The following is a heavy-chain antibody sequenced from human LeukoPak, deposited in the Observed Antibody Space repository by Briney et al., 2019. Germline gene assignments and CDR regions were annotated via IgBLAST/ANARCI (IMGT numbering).Heavy chain of an antibody. Sequence: PGGSLRLSCATSGFTFGYYEMNWVLQAPGKGLEWVSYIKSGGSSIYYADSVKGRFTISRDNAKNSLYLQMNSLRAEDTALYYCAKADYYDSSGYYFHFDYWGQGTLVTVSS. D-gene: IGHD3-22*01. CDR2: IKSGGSSI. CDR1: GFTFGYYE. J-gene: IGHJ4*02. V-gene: IGHV3-48*03. CDR3: AKADYYDSSGYYFHFDY.